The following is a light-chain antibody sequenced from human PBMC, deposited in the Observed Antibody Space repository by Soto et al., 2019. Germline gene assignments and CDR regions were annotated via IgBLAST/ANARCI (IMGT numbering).Light chain of an antibody. CDR3: QQYYNAPRT. V-gene: IGKV4-1*01. J-gene: IGKJ1*01. Sequence: DIVMTQSPESLAVSLGEVATIKCESSQTVFFSTSNKNYLAWYQQRPGQPPKLLIYWASIRESGVPDRFSGSGSGTHFTPTIDSLQAEDAAVYYCQQYYNAPRTFGHGTKVDIK. CDR1: QTVFFSTSNKNY. CDR2: WAS.